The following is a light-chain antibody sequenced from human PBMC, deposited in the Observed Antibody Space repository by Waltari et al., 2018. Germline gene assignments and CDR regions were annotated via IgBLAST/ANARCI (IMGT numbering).Light chain of an antibody. CDR3: QVWDSSSDHVV. V-gene: IGLV3-21*02. J-gene: IGLJ2*01. CDR1: NVGSNS. CDR2: DDT. Sequence: SYVVTQSPSVSVAPGQPATLTCGGDNVGSNSVHCYHQKPGQAPMLVVYDDTYRPSGIPERFSGSNSGNTATLTISRVETGDEADYYCQVWDSSSDHVVFGGGTKLTVL.